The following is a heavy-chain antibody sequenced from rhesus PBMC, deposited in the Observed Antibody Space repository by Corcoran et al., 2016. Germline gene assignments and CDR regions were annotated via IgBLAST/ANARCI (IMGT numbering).Heavy chain of an antibody. CDR1: GGSIRARYY. J-gene: IGHJ4*01. Sequence: QVQLQESGPGLVKPSETLSLTCAVPGGSIRARYYWNWLRHPPGKGLEWSGNIYGNSASTYYNPSLKGRVTISKDTSKNQFFLKLSSVTAADTAVYYCARGGGARRAAPYASWGQGVLVTVSS. D-gene: IGHD2-33*01. CDR2: IYGNSAST. CDR3: ARGGGARRAAPYAS. V-gene: IGHV4S9*01.